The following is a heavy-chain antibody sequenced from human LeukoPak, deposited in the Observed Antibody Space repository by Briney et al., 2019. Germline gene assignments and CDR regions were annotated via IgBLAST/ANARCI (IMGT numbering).Heavy chain of an antibody. Sequence: SETLSLTCAVSGGSITTTDFDWAWIRQPPGQGFEWIATISSSGKAYYYPSLMSRVTISIDTSKNQFSLDVTSVTAADTGLFYCARFKGGTGFDYWGRGILVIIS. V-gene: IGHV4-39*01. CDR2: ISSSGKA. CDR1: GGSITTTDFD. D-gene: IGHD1-26*01. J-gene: IGHJ4*02. CDR3: ARFKGGTGFDY.